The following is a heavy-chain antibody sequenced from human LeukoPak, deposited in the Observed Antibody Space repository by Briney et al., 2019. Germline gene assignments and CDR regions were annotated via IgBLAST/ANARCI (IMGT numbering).Heavy chain of an antibody. J-gene: IGHJ4*02. V-gene: IGHV3-21*01. CDR1: GFTFSSYS. Sequence: GGSLRLSCAASGFTFSSYSMNWVRQAPGKGLEWVSSISSSSSYIYYADSVKGRFTISRDNAKNPLYLQMNSLRAEVTAVYYCARSGYRYYDSSGYYGLDYWGQGTLVTVSS. CDR2: ISSSSSYI. D-gene: IGHD3-22*01. CDR3: ARSGYRYYDSSGYYGLDY.